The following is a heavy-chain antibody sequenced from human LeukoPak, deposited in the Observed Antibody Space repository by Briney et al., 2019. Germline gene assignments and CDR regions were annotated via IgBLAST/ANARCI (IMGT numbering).Heavy chain of an antibody. CDR1: GGSISSSNW. J-gene: IGHJ4*02. Sequence: SGTLSPTCAVSGGSISSSNWWSWVRQPPGKGLEWIGEIYHSGSTNYNPSLKSRVTISVDKSKNQFSLKLSSVTAADTAVYYCARVHSGYSSSWYYFDYWGQGTLVTVSS. CDR3: ARVHSGYSSSWYYFDY. V-gene: IGHV4-4*02. D-gene: IGHD6-13*01. CDR2: IYHSGST.